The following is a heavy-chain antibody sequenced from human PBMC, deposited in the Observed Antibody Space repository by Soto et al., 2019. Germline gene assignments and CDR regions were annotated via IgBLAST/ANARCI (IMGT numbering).Heavy chain of an antibody. Sequence: GASVKVSCKASGYTFTSYAMHWVRQAPGQRLEWMGWINAGNGNTKYSQKFQGRVTITRDTSASTAYMELSSLRSEDTAVYYCARGHLYPLAVADPNGFDPWGQGTLVTVSS. CDR2: INAGNGNT. D-gene: IGHD6-19*01. CDR3: ARGHLYPLAVADPNGFDP. V-gene: IGHV1-3*01. J-gene: IGHJ5*02. CDR1: GYTFTSYA.